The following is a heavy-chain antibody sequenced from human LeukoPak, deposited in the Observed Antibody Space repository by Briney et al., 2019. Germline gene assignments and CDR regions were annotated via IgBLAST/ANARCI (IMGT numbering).Heavy chain of an antibody. CDR1: GGTFSSYA. Sequence: ASVKVSCKXSGGTFSSYAISWVRQAPGQGLEWMGIINPSGGSTSYAQKFQGRVTMTRDTSTSTVYMELSSLRSEDTAVYYCARSFGVDTAMYYFDYWGQGTLVTVSS. CDR2: INPSGGST. V-gene: IGHV1-46*01. D-gene: IGHD5-18*01. CDR3: ARSFGVDTAMYYFDY. J-gene: IGHJ4*02.